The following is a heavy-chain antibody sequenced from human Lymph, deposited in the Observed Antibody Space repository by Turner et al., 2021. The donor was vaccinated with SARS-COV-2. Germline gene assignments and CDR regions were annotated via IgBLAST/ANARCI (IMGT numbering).Heavy chain of an antibody. CDR1: GYTFTSYY. CDR2: INPSGDST. J-gene: IGHJ4*02. V-gene: IGHV1-46*01. D-gene: IGHD2-15*01. Sequence: QVQLVQSGAEVKKPGASVMVSCKASGYTFTSYYMHWVRQAPGQGLEWMGIINPSGDSTGYAQKFQGRVTMTRDTSTSTVYMELSSLRSEDTAVYYCARVGPGGFDYWGQGTPVTVSS. CDR3: ARVGPGGFDY.